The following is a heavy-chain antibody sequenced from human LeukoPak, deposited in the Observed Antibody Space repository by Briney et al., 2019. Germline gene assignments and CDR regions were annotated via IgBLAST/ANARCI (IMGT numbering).Heavy chain of an antibody. D-gene: IGHD6-25*01. V-gene: IGHV3-7*03. J-gene: IGHJ4*02. Sequence: GGSLRLSCAASGFTFSSYWMSWVRQAPGKGLEWVANIKHDGSEKYYVDSVRGRFTISRDNAKNSLYLQMNSLRAEDTAMYYCAKGAHRYSSCYDYWGQGTPVTVSS. CDR2: IKHDGSEK. CDR3: AKGAHRYSSCYDY. CDR1: GFTFSSYW.